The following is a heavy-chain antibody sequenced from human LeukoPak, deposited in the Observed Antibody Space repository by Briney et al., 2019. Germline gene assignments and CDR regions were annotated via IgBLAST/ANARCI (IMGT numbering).Heavy chain of an antibody. CDR3: AKRGVVIRVILVGFHKEAYYFDS. V-gene: IGHV3-23*01. D-gene: IGHD3-22*01. CDR1: GFTFSSYG. CDR2: ISGSGGSI. Sequence: GGSLRLSCAASGFTFSSYGMSWVRQAPGKGLEWVAGISGSGGSINYAASVKGRFTISRDNPKNTLYLQMNSLRAEDTAVYFCAKRGVVIRVILVGFHKEAYYFDSWGQGALVTVSS. J-gene: IGHJ4*02.